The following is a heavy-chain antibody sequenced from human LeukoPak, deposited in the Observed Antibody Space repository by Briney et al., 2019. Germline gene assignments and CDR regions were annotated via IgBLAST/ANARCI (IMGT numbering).Heavy chain of an antibody. J-gene: IGHJ4*02. CDR3: ARVPTQLYYDFWSGYYYYFDY. CDR1: GYTFTSYG. D-gene: IGHD3-3*01. Sequence: ASVKVSCKASGYTFTSYGISWVRQAPGQGLEWMGWISAYNGNTNYAQKLQGRVTMTTDTSTSTAYMELRSLRPDDTAAYYCARVPTQLYYDFWSGYYYYFDYWGQGTLVTVSP. V-gene: IGHV1-18*01. CDR2: ISAYNGNT.